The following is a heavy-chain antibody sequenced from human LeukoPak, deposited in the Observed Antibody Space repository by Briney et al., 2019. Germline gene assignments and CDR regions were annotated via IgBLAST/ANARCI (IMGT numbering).Heavy chain of an antibody. J-gene: IGHJ4*02. Sequence: PGGSLRLSCAASGFTFSSYDMNWVRQAPGKGLEWVSAISGSGDITNHADSVKGRFTVSRDNSKNTLYLQMNSLRAEDTAVYYCAKPSIPWGSGTVKIYYFDYWGQGTLVTVSS. D-gene: IGHD3-10*01. CDR2: ISGSGDIT. CDR3: AKPSIPWGSGTVKIYYFDY. CDR1: GFTFSSYD. V-gene: IGHV3-23*01.